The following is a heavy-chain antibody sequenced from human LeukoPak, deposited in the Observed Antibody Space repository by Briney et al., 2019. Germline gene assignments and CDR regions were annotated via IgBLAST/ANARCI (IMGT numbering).Heavy chain of an antibody. CDR1: GFTVSSNY. CDR3: AKDIAYSSSSGLDY. D-gene: IGHD6-6*01. V-gene: IGHV3-9*03. CDR2: ISWNSGSI. Sequence: PGGSLRLSCAASGFTVSSNYMSWVRQAPGKGLEWVSGISWNSGSIGYADSVKGRFTISRDNAKNSLYLQMNSLRAEDMALYYCAKDIAYSSSSGLDYWGQGTLVTVSS. J-gene: IGHJ4*02.